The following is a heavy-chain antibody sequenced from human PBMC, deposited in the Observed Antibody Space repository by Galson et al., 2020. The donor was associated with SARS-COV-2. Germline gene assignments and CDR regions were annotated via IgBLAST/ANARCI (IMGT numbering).Heavy chain of an antibody. V-gene: IGHV4-30-4*01. CDR3: ASGGGWLHSFDY. CDR1: GGSISRGDYY. D-gene: IGHD5-12*01. CDR2: IYHSGRT. J-gene: IGHJ4*02. Sequence: ASETLSLTCTVSGGSISRGDYYWSWIRQSPGKGLEWIGYIYHSGRTFYNPSLLSRVTISIETSRNQFSLELTSVTAADTAVYFWASGGGWLHSFDYWGQGARVTVSS.